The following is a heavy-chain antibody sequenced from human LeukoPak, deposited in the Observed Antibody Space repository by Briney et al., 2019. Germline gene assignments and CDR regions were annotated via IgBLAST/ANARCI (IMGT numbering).Heavy chain of an antibody. J-gene: IGHJ6*03. V-gene: IGHV1-69*05. Sequence: GASVKVSCKASGGTFSSYAISWVRQAPGQGLEWMGGIIPIFGTANYAQKFQGRVTITTDESTSTAYMELSSLRSEDTAVYYCWATRGPGYYYYYMDVWGKGTTVTVSS. CDR3: WATRGPGYYYYYMDV. D-gene: IGHD5-24*01. CDR2: IIPIFGTA. CDR1: GGTFSSYA.